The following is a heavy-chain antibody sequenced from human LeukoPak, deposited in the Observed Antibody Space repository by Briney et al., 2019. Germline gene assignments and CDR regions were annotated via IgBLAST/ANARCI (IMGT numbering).Heavy chain of an antibody. CDR1: GYTFTSYA. D-gene: IGHD3-22*01. Sequence: GASVKVSCKASGYTFTSYAMHWVRRAPGQRLEWMGWINAGNGNTKYSQEFQGRVTITRDTSASTAYMELSSLRSEDMAVYYCARVKTMIVVVRLFDYWGQGTQVTVSS. J-gene: IGHJ4*02. CDR2: INAGNGNT. CDR3: ARVKTMIVVVRLFDY. V-gene: IGHV1-3*03.